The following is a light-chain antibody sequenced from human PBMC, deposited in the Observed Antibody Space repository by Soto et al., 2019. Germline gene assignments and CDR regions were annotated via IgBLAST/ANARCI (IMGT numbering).Light chain of an antibody. V-gene: IGKV1-5*01. Sequence: DIQMTQSPSTLSASVGARVTITCRASHTISSWLAWYQQKPGKAPKLLIFDASSLESGVPSRFSGSGSGTEFTLTISSLQPDDFTTYYCQHYNSYWTFGQGTKVEIK. CDR3: QHYNSYWT. CDR2: DAS. J-gene: IGKJ1*01. CDR1: HTISSW.